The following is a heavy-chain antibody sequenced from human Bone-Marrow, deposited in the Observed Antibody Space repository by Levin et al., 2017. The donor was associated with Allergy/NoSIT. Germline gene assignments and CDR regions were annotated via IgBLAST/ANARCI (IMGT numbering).Heavy chain of an antibody. CDR1: GFTFSSYG. D-gene: IGHD3-3*01. CDR3: ARDTVGYFYGLDL. Sequence: LSLTCAASGFTFSSYGMHWVRQAPGKGLEWVAVIWYDGSNKYYGDSVKGRFTVSRDNSENTLNLQMNSLRAEDTGIYYCARDTVGYFYGLDLWGQGTTVSVSS. J-gene: IGHJ6*02. V-gene: IGHV3-33*01. CDR2: IWYDGSNK.